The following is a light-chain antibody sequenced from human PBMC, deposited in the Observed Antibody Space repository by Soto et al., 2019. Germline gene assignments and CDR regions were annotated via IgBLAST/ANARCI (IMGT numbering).Light chain of an antibody. J-gene: IGKJ4*02. CDR3: QQYGASPLT. CDR2: GAS. CDR1: ESFARTY. V-gene: IGKV3-20*01. Sequence: EIVLTQSPGTLSLSPGERATLSCRASESFARTYLAWYQQKPGQAPRLLIHGASSRATGIPDRFSGSNSGTDFTLTISILEPEDSAVYYCQQYGASPLTVGGGTKVEIK.